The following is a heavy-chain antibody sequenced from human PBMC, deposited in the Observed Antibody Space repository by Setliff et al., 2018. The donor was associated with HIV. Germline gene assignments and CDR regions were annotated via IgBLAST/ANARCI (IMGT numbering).Heavy chain of an antibody. CDR2: IIPIFGTT. V-gene: IGHV1-69*13. D-gene: IGHD2-15*01. CDR1: GGTFSSFA. Sequence: SVKVSCKASGGTFSSFAINWVRQAPGQGLEWMGGIIPIFGTTNYAPRFHGRVTITADESTNTAYMELNSLRSEDTAFYYCTLGYCRVGSCYSVDFDYWGQGTLVTVSS. CDR3: TLGYCRVGSCYSVDFDY. J-gene: IGHJ4*02.